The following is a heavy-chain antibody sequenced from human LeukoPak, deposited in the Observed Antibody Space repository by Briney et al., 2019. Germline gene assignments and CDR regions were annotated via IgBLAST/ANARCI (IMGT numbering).Heavy chain of an antibody. J-gene: IGHJ2*01. D-gene: IGHD3-22*01. V-gene: IGHV1-18*01. CDR2: ISAYNGNT. Sequence: ASVTVSCKASGCTFTSYGISWVRQAPGQGLEWMGWISAYNGNTNYAQKLQGRVTMTTDTSTSTAYMELRGLRSDDTAVYYCARGYHDSSGNPHWYFDLWGRGTLVTVSS. CDR1: GCTFTSYG. CDR3: ARGYHDSSGNPHWYFDL.